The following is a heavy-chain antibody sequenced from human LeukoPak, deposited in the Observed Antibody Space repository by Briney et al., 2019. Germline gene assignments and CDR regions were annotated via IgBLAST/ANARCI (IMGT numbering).Heavy chain of an antibody. CDR2: IYHTGVT. CDR3: ARGKSLTRIHPYGHFDL. Sequence: SETLSLTCAVSGGSINSSYWWNWVRQPPGKGLEWIGEIYHTGVTNYNSSLKNRVIISVDKSKNQFSLKLRSVNAADTAVYFCARGKSLTRIHPYGHFDLWGRGTLVTVSS. D-gene: IGHD5-18*01. V-gene: IGHV4-4*02. CDR1: GGSINSSYW. J-gene: IGHJ2*01.